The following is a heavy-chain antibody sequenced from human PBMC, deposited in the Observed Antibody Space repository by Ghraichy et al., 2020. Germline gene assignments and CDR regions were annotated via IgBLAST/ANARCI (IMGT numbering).Heavy chain of an antibody. Sequence: SETLSLTCAVYGGSFSDHYWSWIRQPPGQGLEWIGEINHSGSTNYNPSLKSRVTISVDTSKNQFSLKLTSVTAADTALYYCSSGGYGSPEYNFYGMDVWCQGTTVTVS. CDR1: GGSFSDHY. D-gene: IGHD4-17*01. CDR3: SSGGYGSPEYNFYGMDV. CDR2: INHSGST. V-gene: IGHV4-34*01. J-gene: IGHJ6*02.